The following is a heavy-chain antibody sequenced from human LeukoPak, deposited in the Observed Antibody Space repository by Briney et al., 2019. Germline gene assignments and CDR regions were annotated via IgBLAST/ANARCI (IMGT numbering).Heavy chain of an antibody. CDR3: ASDYYDGDGYYHDY. CDR2: VYTGGST. CDR1: SGSISLYY. Sequence: SETQSLTCTVTSGSISLYYWTWVRQPAGKGLEWIGRVYTGGSTNYNPSLKSRVTISVDTSKNQFSLKLTSLTAADTAVYYCASDYYDGDGYYHDYWGQGTLVTVSS. J-gene: IGHJ4*02. V-gene: IGHV4-4*07. D-gene: IGHD3-22*01.